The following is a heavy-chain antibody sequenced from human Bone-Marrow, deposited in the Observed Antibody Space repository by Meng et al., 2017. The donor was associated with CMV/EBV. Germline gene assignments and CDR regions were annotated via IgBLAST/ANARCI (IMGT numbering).Heavy chain of an antibody. CDR1: GFTFSSYA. J-gene: IGHJ4*02. CDR2: ISYDGSNK. CDR3: ALREYQLLQRPLDY. V-gene: IGHV3-30*04. D-gene: IGHD2-2*01. Sequence: GGSLRLSCAASGFTFSSYAMHWVRQAPGKGLEWVAVISYDGSNKYYADSVKGRFTISRDNSKNTLYLQMNSLRAEDTAVYYCALREYQLLQRPLDYWGQGTLVTVSS.